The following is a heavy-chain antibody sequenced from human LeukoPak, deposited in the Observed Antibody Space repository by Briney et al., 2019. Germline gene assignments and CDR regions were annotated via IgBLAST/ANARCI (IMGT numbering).Heavy chain of an antibody. V-gene: IGHV1-69*04. CDR2: IIPILGIA. D-gene: IGHD3-22*01. CDR1: GGTFSSYA. Sequence: SVKVSCKASGGTFSSYAISWVRQAPGQGLEWMGRIIPILGIANYAQKFQGRVTITADKSTSTAYMELSSLRSEDTAVYYCARDQSSMIADYWGQGALVTVSS. J-gene: IGHJ4*02. CDR3: ARDQSSMIADY.